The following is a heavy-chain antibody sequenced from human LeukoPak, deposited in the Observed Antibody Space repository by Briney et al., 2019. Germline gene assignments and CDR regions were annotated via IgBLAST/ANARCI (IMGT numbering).Heavy chain of an antibody. CDR1: GFTFSSCA. V-gene: IGHV3-21*01. Sequence: GGSLRLSCSASGFTFSSCAMTWVRQAPGKALEWVSSITSSSSHTYYADSVKGRYTISRDNAKNSLYLQMDSLRAEDTAVYYCARDPYSGGYGAYYYYYMDVWGKGTTVTISS. CDR3: ARDPYSGGYGAYYYYYMDV. CDR2: ITSSSSHT. D-gene: IGHD1-26*01. J-gene: IGHJ6*03.